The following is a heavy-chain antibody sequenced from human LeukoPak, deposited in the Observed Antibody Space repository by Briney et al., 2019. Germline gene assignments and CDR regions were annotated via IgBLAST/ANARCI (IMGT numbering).Heavy chain of an antibody. J-gene: IGHJ4*02. CDR3: ARFSWHYYFDY. V-gene: IGHV1-18*01. CDR1: GYTFTSYG. D-gene: IGHD6-13*01. CDR2: ISAYNGNT. Sequence: AAVKVSCKASGYTFTSYGISWVRQAPGQGLEWMGWISAYNGNTNYAQKLQDRVTMTTDTSTSTAYMELRSMRSDDTAVYYCARFSWHYYFDYWGQGTLVTVSS.